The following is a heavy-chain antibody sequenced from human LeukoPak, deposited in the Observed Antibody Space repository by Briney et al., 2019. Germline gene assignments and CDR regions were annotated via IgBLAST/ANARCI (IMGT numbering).Heavy chain of an antibody. J-gene: IGHJ3*02. V-gene: IGHV1-24*01. CDR2: FYPEDGET. CDR3: ATASEWELSFYAFDI. Sequence: GASVKVSCKVSGYTLTELSMHWVRQAPGKGLEWMGGFYPEDGETIYAQKFQGRVTMTEDTSTDTAYMELSSLRSEDTAVYYCATASEWELSFYAFDIWGQGTMVTVSS. D-gene: IGHD1-26*01. CDR1: GYTLTELS.